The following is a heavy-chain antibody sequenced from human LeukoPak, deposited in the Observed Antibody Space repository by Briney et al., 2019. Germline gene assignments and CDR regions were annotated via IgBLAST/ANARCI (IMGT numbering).Heavy chain of an antibody. CDR2: ISSSGSTI. CDR1: GFTFSDYY. CDR3: AKGFRSGTYPLDY. D-gene: IGHD3-10*01. J-gene: IGHJ4*02. Sequence: GGSLRLSCAASGFTFSDYYMSWIRQAPGKGLEWVSYISSSGSTIYYADSVKGRFTISRDNAKNSLYLQMNSLRAEETAVYYCAKGFRSGTYPLDYWGQGTLVTVSS. V-gene: IGHV3-11*01.